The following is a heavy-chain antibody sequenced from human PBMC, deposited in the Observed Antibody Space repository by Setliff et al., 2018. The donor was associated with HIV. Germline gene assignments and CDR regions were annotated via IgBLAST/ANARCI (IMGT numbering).Heavy chain of an antibody. CDR1: GGSFSGYY. V-gene: IGHV4-34*12. D-gene: IGHD3-10*01. Sequence: SETLSLTCAVYGGSFSGYYWSWIRQPPGKGLEWIGYIFYTGSTYYNPSLKSRVTISLDKSKNHFSLELRSVTAADTAVYYCARVITMVWTTFDPWGQGTLVTVSS. CDR2: IFYTGST. CDR3: ARVITMVWTTFDP. J-gene: IGHJ5*02.